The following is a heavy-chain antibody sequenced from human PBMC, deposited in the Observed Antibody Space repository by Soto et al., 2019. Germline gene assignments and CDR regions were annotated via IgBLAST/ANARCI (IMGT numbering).Heavy chain of an antibody. CDR3: AKGCYGGKFDY. V-gene: IGHV3-23*01. J-gene: IGHJ4*02. D-gene: IGHD2-15*01. Sequence: EVQLLESGGGLVQPGGSLRLSCAASEFTFNNYAMSWVRQAPGKGLEWVSAISGGGGSTYYADSVKGRFTISRDNSKNTLYLQMNSLRAEETAVYYCAKGCYGGKFDYWGQGPLVTVSS. CDR1: EFTFNNYA. CDR2: ISGGGGST.